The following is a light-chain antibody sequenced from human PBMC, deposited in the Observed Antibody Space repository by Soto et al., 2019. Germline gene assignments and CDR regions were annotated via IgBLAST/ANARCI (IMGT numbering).Light chain of an antibody. J-gene: IGKJ3*01. CDR2: GAS. V-gene: IGKV3-20*01. CDR3: QQYDSLPLFT. CDR1: QSVSSSY. Sequence: EIVLTQSPGTLSLSPGEGATLSCRASQSVSSSYLAWYQQKPGQAPRLLIYGASGRATGIPDRFSGSGSGTDFSLTISRLEPEDFAVYYCQQYDSLPLFTFGPGTKVDIK.